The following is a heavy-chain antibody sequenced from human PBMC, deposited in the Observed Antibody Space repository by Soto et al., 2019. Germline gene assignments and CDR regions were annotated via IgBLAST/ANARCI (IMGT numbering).Heavy chain of an antibody. CDR3: ARSTMTFFYLDF. J-gene: IGHJ4*02. CDR2: IEPSGGSK. CDR1: GYTFTSYY. Sequence: GASVKVSCKASGYTFTSYYMHWLRQAPGQGLEWMGVIEPSGGSKSYTQKFQDRITMTRDTSTSTVYMELSSLRSEDTAVYYCARSTMTFFYLDFWSQGTLVTVSS. V-gene: IGHV1-46*01. D-gene: IGHD4-17*01.